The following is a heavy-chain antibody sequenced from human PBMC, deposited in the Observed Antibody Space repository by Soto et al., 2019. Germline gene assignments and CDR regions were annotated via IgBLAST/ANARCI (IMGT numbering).Heavy chain of an antibody. D-gene: IGHD1-7*01. J-gene: IGHJ4*02. CDR2: IYYSGST. Sequence: SETLSLTCTVSGGSISSYYWSWIRQPPGKGLEWIGYIYYSGSTNYNPSLKSRVTISVDTSKNQFSLKLSSVTAADTAVYYCARVRRYNWNYVADYWGQGTLVTVSS. CDR1: GGSISSYY. V-gene: IGHV4-59*01. CDR3: ARVRRYNWNYVADY.